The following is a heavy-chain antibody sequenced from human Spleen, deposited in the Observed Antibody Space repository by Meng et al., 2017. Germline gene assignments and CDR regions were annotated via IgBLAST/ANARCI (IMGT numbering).Heavy chain of an antibody. Sequence: QVQLPQWGAGLLKPSETLSLTCAVYVGSFSGYYWSWIRQPPGKGLEWIGYIYYSGSTYYNPSLKSRVTISVDTSKNQFSLKLTSVTAADTAVYYCASWIYSCGWQWGQGALVTVSS. CDR1: VGSFSGYY. CDR2: IYYSGST. J-gene: IGHJ4*02. CDR3: ASWIYSCGWQ. V-gene: IGHV4-34*01. D-gene: IGHD6-19*01.